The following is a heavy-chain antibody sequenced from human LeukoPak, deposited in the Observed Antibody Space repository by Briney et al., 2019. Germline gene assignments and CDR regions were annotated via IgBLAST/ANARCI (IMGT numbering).Heavy chain of an antibody. V-gene: IGHV3-23*01. D-gene: IGHD4-17*01. CDR3: AKDLDGDYGHYYCGMDV. CDR1: GFTFSSYA. J-gene: IGHJ6*02. Sequence: PGGSLRLSCAASGFTFSSYAMSWVRQAPEKGLEWVSAISGSGGSTYYADSVKGRFTISRDNSKNTLYLQMNSLRAEDTAVYYCAKDLDGDYGHYYCGMDVWGQGTTVTVSS. CDR2: ISGSGGST.